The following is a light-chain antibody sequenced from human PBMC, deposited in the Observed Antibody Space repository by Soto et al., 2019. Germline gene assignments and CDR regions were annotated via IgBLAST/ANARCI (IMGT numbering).Light chain of an antibody. Sequence: NFMLTQPHSVSESPGKTVAISCTRSSGSNASNYVQWYQQRPGSSPTTVIYEDNQRPSGVPDRFSGSIDSSSNSASLTISGLETEDEADYYCQSYDATNQVFGGGTKLTVL. CDR1: SGSNASNY. V-gene: IGLV6-57*01. J-gene: IGLJ3*02. CDR3: QSYDATNQV. CDR2: EDN.